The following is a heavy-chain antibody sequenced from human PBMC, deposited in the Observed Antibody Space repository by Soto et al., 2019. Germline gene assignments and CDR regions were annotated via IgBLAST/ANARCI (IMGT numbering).Heavy chain of an antibody. CDR1: GYTFTSYA. CDR3: AKAATYCDSTSCLRPANPDV. Sequence: ASVKVSCKASGYTFTSYAMHWVRQAPGQRLEWMGWINAGNGNTKYSQKFQGRVTITRDTSASTAYMELNSLRAEDTAVYFCAKAATYCDSTSCLRPANPDVWGQGTTVTVSS. V-gene: IGHV1-3*01. CDR2: INAGNGNT. J-gene: IGHJ6*02. D-gene: IGHD2-2*01.